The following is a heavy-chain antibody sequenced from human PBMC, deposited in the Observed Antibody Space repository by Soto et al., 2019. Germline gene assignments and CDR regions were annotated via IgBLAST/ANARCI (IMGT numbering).Heavy chain of an antibody. Sequence: EVQLLESGGGLVQPGGSLRLSCAASGFTFSSYAMSWVRQAPGKGLEWVSAISGSGGSTYYADSVKGRFTISRDNSKNTLYLQVNSLGAEDTAVYYCATLGPAIVVVPAAPIDYWGQGSLVTVSS. CDR2: ISGSGGST. V-gene: IGHV3-23*01. J-gene: IGHJ4*02. D-gene: IGHD2-2*01. CDR3: ATLGPAIVVVPAAPIDY. CDR1: GFTFSSYA.